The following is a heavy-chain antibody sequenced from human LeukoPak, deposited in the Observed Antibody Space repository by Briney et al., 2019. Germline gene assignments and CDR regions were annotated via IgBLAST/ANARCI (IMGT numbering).Heavy chain of an antibody. Sequence: GGSLRLSCAASEFIFSSYAMSWVRQPPGKGLQWVSGISGRGDIIYYIDSVKSRFTISRDNSKNTLYLQMNSLRADDTGIYCCVKEVGTTIRGRLGHWGQGTRVTVSS. J-gene: IGHJ4*02. D-gene: IGHD1-26*01. CDR3: VKEVGTTIRGRLGH. CDR1: EFIFSSYA. CDR2: ISGRGDII. V-gene: IGHV3-23*01.